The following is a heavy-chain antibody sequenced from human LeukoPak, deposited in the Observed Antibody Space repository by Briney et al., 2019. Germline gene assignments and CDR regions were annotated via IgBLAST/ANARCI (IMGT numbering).Heavy chain of an antibody. CDR1: GFTFSSYA. D-gene: IGHD2-15*01. Sequence: RGSLRLSCAASGFTFSSYAMSWVRQAPGKGLEWVSAISGSGGSTYYADSVKGRFTISRDNSKNTLYLQMNSLRAEDTAVYYCAKDSKYCSGGSCYDYWGQGTLVTVSS. CDR3: AKDSKYCSGGSCYDY. J-gene: IGHJ4*02. CDR2: ISGSGGST. V-gene: IGHV3-23*01.